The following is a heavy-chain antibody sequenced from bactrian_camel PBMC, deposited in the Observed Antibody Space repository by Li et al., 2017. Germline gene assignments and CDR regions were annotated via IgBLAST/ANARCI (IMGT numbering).Heavy chain of an antibody. V-gene: IGHV3S26*01. Sequence: HVQLVESGGGSVQAGGSLRLSCEASGYSVSKGYMAWFRQAPGKGREGVAIIGSSGSTGYADSVKGRFAISRDNAKNMLYLQMNSLEPEDTAMYFCAARSVPNCVGSYWSKWSYVNWGQGTQVTVS. J-gene: IGHJ4*01. CDR3: AARSVPNCVGSYWSKWSYVN. D-gene: IGHD2*01. CDR2: IIGSSGST. CDR1: GYSVSKGY.